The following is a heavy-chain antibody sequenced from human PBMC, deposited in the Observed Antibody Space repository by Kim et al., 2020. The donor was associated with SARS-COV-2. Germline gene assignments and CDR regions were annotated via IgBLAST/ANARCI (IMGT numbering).Heavy chain of an antibody. Sequence: ADYVKCRFTISRDYAKNSLYLQRNSLRAEYTALYYCAKDMGIAAAGPPDYWGQGTLVTVSS. CDR3: AKDMGIAAAGPPDY. V-gene: IGHV3-9*01. D-gene: IGHD6-13*01. J-gene: IGHJ4*02.